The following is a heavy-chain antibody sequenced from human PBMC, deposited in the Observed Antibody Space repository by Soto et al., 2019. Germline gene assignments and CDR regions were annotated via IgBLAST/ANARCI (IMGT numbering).Heavy chain of an antibody. Sequence: SETLSLTSTVSGGSISSYYWSWIRQPPGKGLEWIGYIYYSGSTYYNPSLKSRVTISVDTSKNQFSLKLSSVTAADTAVYYCARGVTMVRGVIHTPYFDYWGQGTLVTVSS. J-gene: IGHJ4*02. CDR2: IYYSGST. CDR1: GGSISSYY. V-gene: IGHV4-59*12. D-gene: IGHD3-10*01. CDR3: ARGVTMVRGVIHTPYFDY.